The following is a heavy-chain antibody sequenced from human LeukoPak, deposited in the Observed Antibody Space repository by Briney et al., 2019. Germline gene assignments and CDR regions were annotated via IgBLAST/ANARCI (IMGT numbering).Heavy chain of an antibody. J-gene: IGHJ1*01. Sequence: PSETLSLTCTVSGGSISSRSYYWGWLRQPPGKGLEWIASIFYSGSTYHNPSLKSRVTISVDTSKSQFSLKLSSVTAADTAVYFCARADTYYDILTGYRTQYFQHWGQGTLVTVSS. CDR3: ARADTYYDILTGYRTQYFQH. V-gene: IGHV4-39*01. CDR1: GGSISSRSYY. CDR2: IFYSGST. D-gene: IGHD3-9*01.